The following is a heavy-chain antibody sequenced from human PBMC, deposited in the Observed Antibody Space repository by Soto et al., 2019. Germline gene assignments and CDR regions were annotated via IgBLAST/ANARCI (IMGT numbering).Heavy chain of an antibody. CDR3: ARGNLSFDFDS. V-gene: IGHV3-30*03. Sequence: QIQLVESGGGVVQPGGSLRLSCSASGFSFGSFGMHWVRQAPGEGLEWVAFISCDGSNSFYGDSVKGRFTLSRDNSRNTVYLQMSNTRDEDTALYYCARGNLSFDFDSWGQGTLVIVSS. CDR1: GFSFGSFG. CDR2: ISCDGSNS. J-gene: IGHJ4*02.